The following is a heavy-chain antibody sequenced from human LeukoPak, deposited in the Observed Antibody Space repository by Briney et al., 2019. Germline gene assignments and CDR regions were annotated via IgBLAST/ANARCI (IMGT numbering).Heavy chain of an antibody. Sequence: PSETLSLTCTVSGDSTSTYYWSWIRQPPGKGLEWIGFVSYNGSTNYDPSLKSRVTISVDTSKNQFSLKLSSVTAADTAVYYCARAIAVAGSIWGQGTLVTVSS. CDR1: GDSTSTYY. CDR2: VSYNGST. CDR3: ARAIAVAGSI. V-gene: IGHV4-59*01. J-gene: IGHJ4*02. D-gene: IGHD6-19*01.